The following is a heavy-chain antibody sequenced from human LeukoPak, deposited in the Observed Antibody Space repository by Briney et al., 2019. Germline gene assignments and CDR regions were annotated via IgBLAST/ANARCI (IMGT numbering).Heavy chain of an antibody. Sequence: SESLSLTRTVSRGSISSYYRSWIREPAGKGLGWSGRIYSTGSPNSNPALKSRATMSVDTSKTQFSLRLRSVTAADAAVYYCARQIASAGTSGFDFWGQGALVTVSS. CDR2: IYSTGSP. CDR3: ARQIASAGTSGFDF. V-gene: IGHV4-4*07. CDR1: RGSISSYY. D-gene: IGHD6-13*01. J-gene: IGHJ4*02.